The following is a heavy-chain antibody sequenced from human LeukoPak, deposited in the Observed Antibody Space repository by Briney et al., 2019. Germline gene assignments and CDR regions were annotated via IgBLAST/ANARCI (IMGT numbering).Heavy chain of an antibody. J-gene: IGHJ6*04. Sequence: SSQTLSLTCTVSVVSISSGSYYWSWIRQPAGKGLEWIGRIYTSGSTNYNPSLKSRVTISVDTSKNQFSLKLSSVTAADTAVYYCARVVAYDFWSGYGDVWGKGTTVTVSS. D-gene: IGHD3-3*01. CDR2: IYTSGST. V-gene: IGHV4-61*02. CDR1: VVSISSGSYY. CDR3: ARVVAYDFWSGYGDV.